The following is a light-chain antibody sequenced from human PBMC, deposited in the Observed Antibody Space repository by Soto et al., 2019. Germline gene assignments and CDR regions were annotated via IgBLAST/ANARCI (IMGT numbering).Light chain of an antibody. J-gene: IGLJ3*02. V-gene: IGLV1-40*01. Sequence: QAVVTQPPSVSGAPGQRVTISCTGSRYNIGAGYDVHWYQQLPGTAPKLLIYGNSNRPSGVPDRFSGSKSGTSASLAITGRQAEDEADYYCQSYDSSLSGWVFGGGTKLTVL. CDR2: GNS. CDR1: RYNIGAGYD. CDR3: QSYDSSLSGWV.